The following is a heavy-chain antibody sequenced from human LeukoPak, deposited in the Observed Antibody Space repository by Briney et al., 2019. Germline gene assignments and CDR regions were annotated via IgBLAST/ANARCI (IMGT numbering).Heavy chain of an antibody. Sequence: PGGSLRLSCAASGFTFSDYWVIGLRQAPGKGLEWVANIKQDGSEKYYVDSVKGRFTISRDNAKNSLYLQMNSLRAEDTAVYYCAKEGAYPIVTYDSWGQGTLVTVSS. J-gene: IGHJ5*01. CDR2: IKQDGSEK. D-gene: IGHD4-11*01. CDR1: GFTFSDYW. CDR3: AKEGAYPIVTYDS. V-gene: IGHV3-7*01.